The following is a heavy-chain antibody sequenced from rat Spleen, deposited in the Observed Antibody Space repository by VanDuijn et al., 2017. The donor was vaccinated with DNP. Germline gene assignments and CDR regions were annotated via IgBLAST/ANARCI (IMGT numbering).Heavy chain of an antibody. V-gene: IGHV3-1*01. CDR2: ISYSGTT. Sequence: EVQLQESGPGLVKPSQSLSLTCSVTGYSITSNYWGWIRKFPGNKMEYIGHISYSGTTNYNPSLKSRFSITRNTSKNQFFLQLNSVTTEDTATYYCARWSRYFDYWGQGVMVTVSS. CDR1: GYSITSNY. J-gene: IGHJ2*01. CDR3: ARWSRYFDY.